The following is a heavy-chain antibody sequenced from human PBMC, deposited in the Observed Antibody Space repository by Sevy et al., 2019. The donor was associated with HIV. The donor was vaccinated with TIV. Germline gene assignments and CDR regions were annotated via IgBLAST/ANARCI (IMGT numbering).Heavy chain of an antibody. J-gene: IGHJ3*02. CDR2: ISGPGALT. CDR1: GFTFRIYG. V-gene: IGHV3-23*01. Sequence: GGSLRLSCAASGFTFRIYGMIWVRQAPGKGLEWVSSISGPGALTYYADSVKGRFTISRDNSKNTLFLQMNSLRAEDTALYFCAKGDEPATDYADYVPNGFDIWGQGTMVTVSS. CDR3: AKGDEPATDYADYVPNGFDI. D-gene: IGHD4-17*01.